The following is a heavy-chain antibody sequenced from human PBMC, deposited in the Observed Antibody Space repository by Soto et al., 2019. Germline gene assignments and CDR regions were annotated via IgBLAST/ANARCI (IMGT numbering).Heavy chain of an antibody. CDR3: ARVLTGYYSVFSAFDI. D-gene: IGHD3-9*01. J-gene: IGHJ3*02. V-gene: IGHV4-59*01. CDR2: IYYSGST. CDR1: GGSISIYY. Sequence: SETLSLTCTVSGGSISIYYWSWIRHPPGKGLEWIGYIYYSGSTNYNPSLKSRVTISVDTSKNQFSLKLSSVTAADTAVYYCARVLTGYYSVFSAFDIWGQGTMVTVSS.